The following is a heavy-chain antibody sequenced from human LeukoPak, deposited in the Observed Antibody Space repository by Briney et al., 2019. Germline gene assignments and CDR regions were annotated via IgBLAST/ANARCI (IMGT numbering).Heavy chain of an antibody. CDR3: ARGIFGVASYYYYYYMDV. D-gene: IGHD3-3*01. CDR2: IYYSGST. V-gene: IGHV4-59*01. J-gene: IGHJ6*03. Sequence: PSETLSLTCTVSGGSISSYYWSWIRQPPGKGLEWIGYIYYSGSTNYNPSLKSRVTISVDTSKNQFSLKLSSVTAADTAVYYCARGIFGVASYYYYYYMDVWGKGTTVTVSS. CDR1: GGSISSYY.